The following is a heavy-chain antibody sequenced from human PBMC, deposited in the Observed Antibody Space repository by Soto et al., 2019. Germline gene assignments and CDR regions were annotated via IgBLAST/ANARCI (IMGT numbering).Heavy chain of an antibody. D-gene: IGHD4-4*01. J-gene: IGHJ6*02. CDR3: ARDLPFTVTTTRDYYYGMDV. CDR1: GFTFSGYW. Sequence: GGSLRLSCAASGFTFSGYWMHWVRQAPGKGLVCVSRINSDGSSTSYADSVKGRFTISRDNAKNTLYLQMNSLRAEDTAVYYCARDLPFTVTTTRDYYYGMDVWGQGTTVTVSS. V-gene: IGHV3-74*01. CDR2: INSDGSST.